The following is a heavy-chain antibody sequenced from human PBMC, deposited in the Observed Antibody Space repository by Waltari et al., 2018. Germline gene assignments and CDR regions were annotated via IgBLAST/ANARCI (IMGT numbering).Heavy chain of an antibody. D-gene: IGHD3-22*01. Sequence: EVQLVESGGGLVQPGRSLRLPCTASGFTFGYYAMSWFRHAPGKGLEWVGFIRRKAYVGPTEYAASVKGRFTISRDDSKSIAYLQMNSLKTEDTAVYYCTRGHDSSGRASLDAFDIWGQGTMVTVSS. CDR1: GFTFGYYA. J-gene: IGHJ3*02. V-gene: IGHV3-49*03. CDR3: TRGHDSSGRASLDAFDI. CDR2: IRRKAYVGPT.